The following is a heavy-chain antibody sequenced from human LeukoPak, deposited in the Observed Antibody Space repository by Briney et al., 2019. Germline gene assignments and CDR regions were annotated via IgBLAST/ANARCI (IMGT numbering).Heavy chain of an antibody. CDR1: EFTFRSYW. J-gene: IGHJ4*02. V-gene: IGHV3-7*01. CDR3: AKDSTKYVWGNYRLGSHFDY. CDR2: INQEGSEK. Sequence: PGGSLRLSCAASEFTFRSYWMSWVRQAPGEGGEWGANINQEGSEKYYVDCVKGRFTISRDNNKNSVYVKKKSVRGEDRGVYYCAKDSTKYVWGNYRLGSHFDYWGQGTLVTVSS. D-gene: IGHD3-16*02.